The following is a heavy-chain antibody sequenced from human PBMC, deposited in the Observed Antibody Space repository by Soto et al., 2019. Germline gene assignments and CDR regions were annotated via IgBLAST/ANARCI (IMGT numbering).Heavy chain of an antibody. J-gene: IGHJ3*02. D-gene: IGHD2-2*01. CDR2: INHAGST. Sequence: SETLSLTCAVYNGSFSVYYWTWIRQRPGKGLEWIGEINHAGSTNYNPSLKSRVTISVDTSKNQLSLNLNSVTAADTAVYYCARDSTRRGTCDIWGQGTMVTVS. CDR1: NGSFSVYY. V-gene: IGHV4-34*01. CDR3: ARDSTRRGTCDI.